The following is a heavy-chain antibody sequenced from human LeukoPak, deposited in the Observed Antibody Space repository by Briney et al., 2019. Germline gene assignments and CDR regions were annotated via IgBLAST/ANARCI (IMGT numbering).Heavy chain of an antibody. CDR3: ARLWIGYYDILTGYYTVGGGNWFDP. Sequence: PSETLSLTCAVYGGSFSGYYWSWIRQPPGKGLEWIGEINHSGSTNYNPSLKSRVTISVDTSKNQFSLKLSSVTAADTAVYYCARLWIGYYDILTGYYTVGGGNWFDPWGQGTLVTVSS. J-gene: IGHJ5*02. V-gene: IGHV4-34*01. CDR2: INHSGST. CDR1: GGSFSGYY. D-gene: IGHD3-9*01.